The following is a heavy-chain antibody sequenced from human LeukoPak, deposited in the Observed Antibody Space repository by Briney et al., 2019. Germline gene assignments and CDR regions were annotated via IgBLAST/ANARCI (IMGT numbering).Heavy chain of an antibody. CDR1: GFTFTNYA. J-gene: IGHJ3*02. CDR3: ARGPMTLGAFDI. Sequence: GGSLRLSCAASGFTFTNYAITWIRQAPGKGLEWVSTISGSGHNTYYADSVQGRFTIPRDNAKNSLYLQMNSLRAEDMAVYYCARGPMTLGAFDIWGQGTMVTVSS. D-gene: IGHD3-16*01. CDR2: ISGSGHNT. V-gene: IGHV3-23*01.